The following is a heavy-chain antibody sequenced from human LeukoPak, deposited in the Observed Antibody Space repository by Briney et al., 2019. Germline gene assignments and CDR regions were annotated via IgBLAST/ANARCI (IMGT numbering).Heavy chain of an antibody. CDR3: ARDPRAAPHFDY. V-gene: IGHV3-7*01. Sequence: TGGSLRLSCAASGFTFSSLWMKWVRQAPGKGLEWVANINGDGSVKHYVDSVKGRFTISRDNARNSLFLQMDSLRAEDTAVYFCARDPRAAPHFDYWGQGTLVTVSS. CDR1: GFTFSSLW. CDR2: INGDGSVK. J-gene: IGHJ4*02. D-gene: IGHD6-6*01.